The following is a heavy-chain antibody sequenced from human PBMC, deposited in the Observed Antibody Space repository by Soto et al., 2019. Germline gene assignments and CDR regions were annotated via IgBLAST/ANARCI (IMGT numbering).Heavy chain of an antibody. CDR3: AKDWGVDAYYYDSSGYYSDGMDV. J-gene: IGHJ6*02. V-gene: IGHV3-30*18. CDR2: ISYDGSNK. CDR1: GFTFSSYG. Sequence: QVQLVESGGGVVQPGRSLRLSCAASGFTFSSYGMHWVRQAPGKGLEWVAVISYDGSNKYYADSVKGRFTISRDNSKNTLYLQMNSLRAEDTAVYYCAKDWGVDAYYYDSSGYYSDGMDVWGQGTTVTVSS. D-gene: IGHD3-22*01.